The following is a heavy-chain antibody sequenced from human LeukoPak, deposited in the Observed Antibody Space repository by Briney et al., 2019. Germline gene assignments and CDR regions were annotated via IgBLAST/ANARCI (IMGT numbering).Heavy chain of an antibody. CDR2: IYPADSDI. V-gene: IGHV5-51*01. CDR3: ARQEYCSGGSCYTWFDP. Sequence: GESPKISCKGSGYSINNYWIGWVRQMPGKGLEWMGIIYPADSDIRYSPSFQGQATISADKSISTAYLQWSSLKASDTAMYYCARQEYCSGGSCYTWFDPWGQGTLVIVSS. CDR1: GYSINNYW. D-gene: IGHD2-15*01. J-gene: IGHJ5*02.